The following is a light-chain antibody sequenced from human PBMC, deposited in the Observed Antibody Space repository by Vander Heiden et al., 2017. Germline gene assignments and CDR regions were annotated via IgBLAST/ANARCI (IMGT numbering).Light chain of an antibody. CDR3: HHYKGYSRT. Sequence: DVQMTQSPSTLSASVGDGVTITCRARQSVVDWLAWSQQKPGQAPKLLIYKSSNLETGVPSRFSGSGSGTEFTLTISSLQPDDFATYYCHHYKGYSRTFGQGTKVESK. J-gene: IGKJ1*01. CDR2: KSS. CDR1: QSVVDW. V-gene: IGKV1-5*03.